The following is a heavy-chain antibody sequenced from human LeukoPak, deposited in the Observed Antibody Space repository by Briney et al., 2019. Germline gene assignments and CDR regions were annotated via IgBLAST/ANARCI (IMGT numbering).Heavy chain of an antibody. CDR3: ARVGGYGSGSPHFDY. Sequence: SQTLSLTCAVSGGSISSGGYSWSWIRQPPGKGLEWIGYIYHSGSTYYNPSLKSRVTISVDRSKHQFSLKLSSVTAADTAVYYCARVGGYGSGSPHFDYWGQGTLVTVSS. CDR2: IYHSGST. CDR1: GGSISSGGYS. V-gene: IGHV4-30-2*01. J-gene: IGHJ4*02. D-gene: IGHD3-10*01.